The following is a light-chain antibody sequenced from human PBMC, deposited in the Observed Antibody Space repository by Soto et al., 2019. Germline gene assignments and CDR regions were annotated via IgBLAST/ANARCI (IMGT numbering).Light chain of an antibody. J-gene: IGLJ1*01. V-gene: IGLV2-14*01. Sequence: QSALTQPASVSGSPGQSITISCTGTSSDVGGYNYVSWYQQHPVKAPKLMIYDVTNRPSEVSDRFSGSKSGNTASLTISGLQAEVEADYYCSSYTSSSTPYVFVTGTKHRP. CDR1: SSDVGGYNY. CDR3: SSYTSSSTPYV. CDR2: DVT.